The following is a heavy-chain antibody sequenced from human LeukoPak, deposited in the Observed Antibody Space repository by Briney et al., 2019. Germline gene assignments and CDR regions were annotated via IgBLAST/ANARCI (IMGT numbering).Heavy chain of an antibody. D-gene: IGHD3-22*01. CDR3: ARAGGGYSSDL. Sequence: ASVKVSCKASGYTFTSYDINWLRQAPGQGLGWMGIIYPSGGGTTYAQKFQGRFAMTRDTSTSTVYMELYSLRSEDTAVYYCARAGGGYSSDLWGQGTLAIVSS. CDR2: IYPSGGGT. V-gene: IGHV1-46*01. J-gene: IGHJ4*02. CDR1: GYTFTSYD.